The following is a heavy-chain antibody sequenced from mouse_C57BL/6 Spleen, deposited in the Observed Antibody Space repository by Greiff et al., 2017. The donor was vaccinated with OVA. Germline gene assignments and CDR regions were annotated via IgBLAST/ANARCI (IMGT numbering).Heavy chain of an antibody. J-gene: IGHJ3*01. CDR3: ARRDWGGFAY. D-gene: IGHD4-1*01. Sequence: EVQLQQSGPELVKPGASVKISCKASGYTFTDYYMNWVKQSHGKSLEWIGDINPNNGGTSYNQKFKGKATLTVDKSSSTAYMELRSLTSEDSAVYYCARRDWGGFAYWGQGTLVTVSA. V-gene: IGHV1-26*01. CDR2: INPNNGGT. CDR1: GYTFTDYY.